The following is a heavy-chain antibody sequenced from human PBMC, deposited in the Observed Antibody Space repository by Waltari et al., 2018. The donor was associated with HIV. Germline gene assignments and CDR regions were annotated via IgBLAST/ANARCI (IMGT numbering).Heavy chain of an antibody. D-gene: IGHD4-17*01. CDR1: GFSLSTTAVC. V-gene: IGHV2-70*01. CDR2: IDWGDDK. Sequence: VTLRESGPALVKPTQTLTLTCTFSGFSLSTTAVCVSWIRQPPGQALEWLALIDWGDDKAYITSMKTRLTISKDTSKNQVVLTMTNVDPVDTASYFCARSDYSDFRGFDYWGQGILVTVSS. J-gene: IGHJ4*02. CDR3: ARSDYSDFRGFDY.